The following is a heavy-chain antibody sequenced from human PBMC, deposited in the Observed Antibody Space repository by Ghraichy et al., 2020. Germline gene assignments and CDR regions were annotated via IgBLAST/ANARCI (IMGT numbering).Heavy chain of an antibody. J-gene: IGHJ4*02. Sequence: ASVKVSCKASGYRFTSYDMSWVRQAPGQGLEWMGWIRGNNGDTNYPQKFQGRVTMTADISTNTAYMELRSLRSDDTAVYYCARDPSGTYSGDYWGQGTPVTVSP. CDR1: GYRFTSYD. CDR2: IRGNNGDT. V-gene: IGHV1-18*01. CDR3: ARDPSGTYSGDY. D-gene: IGHD1-26*01.